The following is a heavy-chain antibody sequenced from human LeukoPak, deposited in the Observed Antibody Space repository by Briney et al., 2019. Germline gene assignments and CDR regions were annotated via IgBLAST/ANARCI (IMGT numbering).Heavy chain of an antibody. Sequence: ASVKVSCKASGYTFTSHGISWVRQAPGQGFEWLGWINPNSGGTNYAQKFQGWVTMTRDTSISTAYMELSRLRSDDTAVYYCVRVPSWGLSGYSYYFDCWGQGTLVTVSS. CDR3: VRVPSWGLSGYSYYFDC. CDR1: GYTFTSHG. CDR2: INPNSGGT. J-gene: IGHJ4*02. D-gene: IGHD3-22*01. V-gene: IGHV1-2*04.